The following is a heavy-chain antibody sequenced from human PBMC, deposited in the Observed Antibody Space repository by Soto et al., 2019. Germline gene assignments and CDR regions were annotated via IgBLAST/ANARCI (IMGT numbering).Heavy chain of an antibody. D-gene: IGHD3-10*01. J-gene: IGHJ6*03. CDR1: GYTFTSYG. V-gene: IGHV1-18*01. Sequence: ASVKVSCKASGYTFTSYGISWVRQAPGHGLEWMGWISAYNGNTNYAQKLQGRVTMTTDTSTSTAYMELRSLRSDDTAVYYCARGPHYYGSGSYYTDYYYYMDVWGKGTTVTVSS. CDR3: ARGPHYYGSGSYYTDYYYYMDV. CDR2: ISAYNGNT.